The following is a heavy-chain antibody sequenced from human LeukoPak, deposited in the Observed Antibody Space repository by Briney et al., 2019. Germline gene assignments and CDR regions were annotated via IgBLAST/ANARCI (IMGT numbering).Heavy chain of an antibody. D-gene: IGHD3-10*01. CDR3: ASADSGIDAFDI. V-gene: IGHV1-24*01. J-gene: IGHJ3*02. Sequence: ASVKVSCKASGYTFTGYYMHWVRQAPGKGLEWMGGFDPEDGETIYAQKFQGRVTMTEDTSTDTAYMELSSLRSEDTAVYYCASADSGIDAFDIWGQGTMVTVSS. CDR1: GYTFTGYY. CDR2: FDPEDGET.